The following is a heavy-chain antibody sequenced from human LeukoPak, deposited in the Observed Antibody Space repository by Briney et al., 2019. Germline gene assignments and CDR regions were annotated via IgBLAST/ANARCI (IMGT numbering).Heavy chain of an antibody. D-gene: IGHD3-22*01. CDR3: ARAYYYDSSGSKGYNWFDP. Sequence: SETLSLTCAVSGGSISSYYWSWIRQPPGKGLEWIGYIYYSGSTNYNPSLKSRVTISVDTSKNQFSLKLSSVTAADTAVYYCARAYYYDSSGSKGYNWFDPWGQGTLVTVSS. V-gene: IGHV4-59*01. CDR2: IYYSGST. CDR1: GGSISSYY. J-gene: IGHJ5*02.